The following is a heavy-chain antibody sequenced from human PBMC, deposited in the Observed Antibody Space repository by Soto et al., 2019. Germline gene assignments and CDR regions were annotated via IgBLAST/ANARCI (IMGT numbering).Heavy chain of an antibody. Sequence: LTCAVYGGSFSGYYWSWIRQPPGKGLEWIGEINHSGSTNYNPSLKSRVTISVDTSKNQFSLKLSSVTAADTAVYYCARGGPGRHIVVVTAIVFDYWGQGTLVTVSS. CDR1: GGSFSGYY. CDR2: INHSGST. CDR3: ARGGPGRHIVVVTAIVFDY. J-gene: IGHJ4*02. D-gene: IGHD2-21*02. V-gene: IGHV4-34*01.